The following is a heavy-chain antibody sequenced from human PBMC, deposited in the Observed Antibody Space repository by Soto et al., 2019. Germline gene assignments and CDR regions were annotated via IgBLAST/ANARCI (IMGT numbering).Heavy chain of an antibody. D-gene: IGHD4-17*01. V-gene: IGHV4-30-4*01. CDR2: IYYSGST. Sequence: SETLSLTCTVSGGSISSGDYYWSWIRQPPGKGLEWIGYIYYSGSTYYNPSLKSRVTISVDTSKNQFSLKLSSVTAADTAVYYCARRYYGDYWYFDLWGRGSLVTVSS. CDR1: GGSISSGDYY. J-gene: IGHJ2*01. CDR3: ARRYYGDYWYFDL.